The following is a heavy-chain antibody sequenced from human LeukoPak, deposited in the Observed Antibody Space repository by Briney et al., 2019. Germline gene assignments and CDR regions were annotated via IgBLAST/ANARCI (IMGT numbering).Heavy chain of an antibody. CDR2: ISYDGSNK. D-gene: IGHD1-26*01. Sequence: PGGSLRLSCAASGFTFSSYAMHWVRQAPGKGLEWVAVISYDGSNKYYADSVKGRFTISRDNSKNTLYLQMNSLRAEDTAVYYCAKDLGGSLHYFDSWGQGTLVTVSS. CDR1: GFTFSSYA. CDR3: AKDLGGSLHYFDS. J-gene: IGHJ4*02. V-gene: IGHV3-30-3*01.